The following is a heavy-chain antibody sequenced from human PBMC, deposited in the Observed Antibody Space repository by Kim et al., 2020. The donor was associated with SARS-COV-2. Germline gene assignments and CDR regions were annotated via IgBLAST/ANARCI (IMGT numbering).Heavy chain of an antibody. CDR1: GFTFSSYS. CDR3: ARDSSDGVGATIFAFDI. J-gene: IGHJ3*02. D-gene: IGHD1-26*01. CDR2: ISSSSSTI. Sequence: GGSLRLSCAASGFTFSSYSMNWVRQAPGKGLEWVSYISSSSSTIYYADSVKGRFTISRDNAKNSLYLQMNSLRDEDTAVYYCARDSSDGVGATIFAFDIWGQGTMVTVSS. V-gene: IGHV3-48*02.